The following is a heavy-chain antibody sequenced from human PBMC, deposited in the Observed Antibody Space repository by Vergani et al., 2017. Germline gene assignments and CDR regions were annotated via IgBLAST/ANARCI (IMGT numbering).Heavy chain of an antibody. D-gene: IGHD3-16*01. J-gene: IGHJ4*02. CDR3: AREGGGGPEGNFDY. V-gene: IGHV1-2*04. CDR2: INPNSGGT. Sequence: QVQLVQSGAEVKKPGASVKVSCKASGYTFTGYYMHWVRQAPGQGLEWMGWINPNSGGTNYAQKFQGWVTMTRDTSISTAYMGLSRRRSDDTAVYYWAREGGGGPEGNFDYWGQGTLVTVSS. CDR1: GYTFTGYY.